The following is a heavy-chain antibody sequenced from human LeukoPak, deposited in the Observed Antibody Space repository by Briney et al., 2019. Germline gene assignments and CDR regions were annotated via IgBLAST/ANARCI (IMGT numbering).Heavy chain of an antibody. Sequence: SETLSLTCTVSGGSISSYYWSWIRQPPGKGLEWIGYIYYSGSTNYNPSLKSRVTIPVDTSKNQFSLKLSSVTAADTAVYYCARSEWPPLKTDYWGQGTLVTVSS. J-gene: IGHJ4*02. CDR3: ARSEWPPLKTDY. V-gene: IGHV4-59*01. CDR2: IYYSGST. CDR1: GGSISSYY. D-gene: IGHD3-3*01.